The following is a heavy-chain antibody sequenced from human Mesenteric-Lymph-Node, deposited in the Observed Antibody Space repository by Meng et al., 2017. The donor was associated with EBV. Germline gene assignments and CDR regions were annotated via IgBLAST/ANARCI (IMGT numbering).Heavy chain of an antibody. V-gene: IGHV4-30-2*01. Sequence: QGHLQESGSGRVEPSQTLSLTCAVSGDSVSNGDYSWSWIRQPSGKGLEWIGHIYHSGPSYYNPSLRSRVSISLDRAKNEFSLMLNSVTAADTAFYYCARSFNGDWPFFDLWGRGTLVTVSS. J-gene: IGHJ2*01. CDR3: ARSFNGDWPFFDL. D-gene: IGHD4-17*01. CDR1: GDSVSNGDYS. CDR2: IYHSGPS.